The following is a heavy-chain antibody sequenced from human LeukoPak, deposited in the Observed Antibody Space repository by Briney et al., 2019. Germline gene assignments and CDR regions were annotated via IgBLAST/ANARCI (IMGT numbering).Heavy chain of an antibody. CDR1: RFHFTSYW. D-gene: IGHD5-24*01. J-gene: IGHJ3*02. Sequence: GGSLQISCLGTRFHFTSYWMGWVRPMPGKGLEGMGIIYPGYSDTRYSQSFQGQVTISADKSISTAYLQWSSMKASDTAMYYCARLPSRDGYNLPRGAFDIWGQGTMVTVSS. V-gene: IGHV5-51*01. CDR3: ARLPSRDGYNLPRGAFDI. CDR2: IYPGYSDT.